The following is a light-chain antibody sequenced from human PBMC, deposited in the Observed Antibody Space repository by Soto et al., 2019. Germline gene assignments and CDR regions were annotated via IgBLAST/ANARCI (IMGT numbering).Light chain of an antibody. CDR1: SSNIGAGYD. Sequence: QPVLTQPPSVSGAPGQRVTISCTGSSSNIGAGYDVHWYQQLPGTAPKLLIDGNSNRPSGVPDRFSASKSGTSASLAITGLQAEDEADYYCQSYDSGLSVVYVFGTGTKLTVL. CDR3: QSYDSGLSVVYV. J-gene: IGLJ1*01. CDR2: GNS. V-gene: IGLV1-40*01.